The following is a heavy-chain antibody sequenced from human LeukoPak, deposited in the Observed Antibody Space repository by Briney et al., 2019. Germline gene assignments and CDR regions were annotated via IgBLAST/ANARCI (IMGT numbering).Heavy chain of an antibody. CDR2: IYHSGST. CDR3: ARDRLPVVTASDAFDI. CDR1: GYSISSGYY. J-gene: IGHJ3*02. V-gene: IGHV4-38-2*02. D-gene: IGHD2-21*02. Sequence: SETLSLTCTVSGYSISSGYYWGWIRQPPGKGLEWIGSIYHSGSTYYNPSLKSRVTISVDTSKNQFSLKLSSVTAADTAVYYCARDRLPVVTASDAFDIWGQGTMVTVPS.